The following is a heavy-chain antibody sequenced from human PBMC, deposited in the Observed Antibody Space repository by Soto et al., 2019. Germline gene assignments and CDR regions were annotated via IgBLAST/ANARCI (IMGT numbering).Heavy chain of an antibody. Sequence: PSETLSLSSTVTGGSISSSSYYCGWIRQPPGKGLEWIGRIYYSGRTYYNPSLKSRATISVDTSKNQFSLKLSSVTAADTAVYYCARHTSRTAADPWGQGPLATVSS. D-gene: IGHD6-25*01. J-gene: IGHJ5*02. CDR3: ARHTSRTAADP. CDR2: IYYSGRT. CDR1: GGSISSSSYY. V-gene: IGHV4-39*01.